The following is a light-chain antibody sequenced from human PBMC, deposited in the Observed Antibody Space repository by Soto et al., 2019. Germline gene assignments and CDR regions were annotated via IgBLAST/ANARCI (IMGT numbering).Light chain of an antibody. J-gene: IGKJ2*01. Sequence: VQMTQSPSSLSASVGDRVTITCLASQGIRNDLGWYQQKPGKAPKLLIYAASSLQSGVPSRFSGSGSGTDFTLTISSLQHEDFATYYCLQDYNYPYIFGQGTKVDIK. CDR1: QGIRND. V-gene: IGKV1-6*01. CDR3: LQDYNYPYI. CDR2: AAS.